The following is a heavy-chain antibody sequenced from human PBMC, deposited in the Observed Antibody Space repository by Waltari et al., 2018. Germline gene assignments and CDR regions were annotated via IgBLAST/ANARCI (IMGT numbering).Heavy chain of an antibody. CDR2: INPNSGGT. CDR1: GYTPTGNY. D-gene: IGHD2-8*01. Sequence: QEHLVQSGAEVKKPGASVKGSCKASGYTPTGNYIHWVRQAPGQGLEWMGWINPNSGGTNYAQKFQGRVTVTRDTSISTAYMEVSSLRSDDTAVYYCAKSPWNGPLDYWGQGTLVTVSS. J-gene: IGHJ4*02. V-gene: IGHV1-2*02. CDR3: AKSPWNGPLDY.